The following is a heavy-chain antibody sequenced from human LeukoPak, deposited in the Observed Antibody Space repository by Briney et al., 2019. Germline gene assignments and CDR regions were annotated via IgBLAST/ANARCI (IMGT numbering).Heavy chain of an antibody. CDR2: IYYSGSTDYSGST. D-gene: IGHD4-17*01. CDR1: GGSISSHF. Sequence: SETLSLTCTVSGGSISSHFWSWIRQPPGKGLEWIAYIYYSGSTDYSGSTDYNPSLKSRVTISVDTSKKQFSLKLSSVPAGDTAVYYCARQTMTTADAFDIWGQGTMVTVSS. V-gene: IGHV4-59*08. CDR3: ARQTMTTADAFDI. J-gene: IGHJ3*02.